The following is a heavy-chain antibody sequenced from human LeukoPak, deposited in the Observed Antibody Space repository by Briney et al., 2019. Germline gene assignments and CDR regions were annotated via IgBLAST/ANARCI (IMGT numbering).Heavy chain of an antibody. V-gene: IGHV4-34*01. D-gene: IGHD3-22*01. Sequence: SETLSLTCAVYGGSFSGYYWSWIRQPPGKGLEWIGEINHSGSTNYNPSLKSRVTILVDTSKNQFSLKLSSVTAADTAVYYCARGRSYLSHYFDYWGQGTLVTVSS. J-gene: IGHJ4*02. CDR1: GGSFSGYY. CDR3: ARGRSYLSHYFDY. CDR2: INHSGST.